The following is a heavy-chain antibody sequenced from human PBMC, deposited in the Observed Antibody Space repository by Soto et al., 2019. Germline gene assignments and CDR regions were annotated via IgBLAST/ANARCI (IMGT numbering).Heavy chain of an antibody. Sequence: ASVKVSRKASGGTFSSYTISWVRQAPGQGLEWMGRIIPILGIANYAQKFQGRVTITADKSTSTAYMELSSLRSEDTAVYYCARKRGGAYSGSSYYYYYGMDVWG. CDR2: IIPILGIA. J-gene: IGHJ6*02. CDR3: ARKRGGAYSGSSYYYYYGMDV. V-gene: IGHV1-69*02. CDR1: GGTFSSYT. D-gene: IGHD1-26*01.